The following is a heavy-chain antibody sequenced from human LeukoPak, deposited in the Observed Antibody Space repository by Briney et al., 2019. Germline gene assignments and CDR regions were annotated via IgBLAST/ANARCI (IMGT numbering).Heavy chain of an antibody. J-gene: IGHJ4*02. CDR2: IYYSGTT. CDR1: GGSISGGDDY. CDR3: ARLVGYYSRGSCYHFDY. Sequence: SETLSLTCTVSGGSISGGDDYWSWIRQPPGRGLEWIGHIYYSGTTYYNPSLKSRPSISVDTSKNQFSLKLSSVTAADTAVYFCARLVGYYSRGSCYHFDYWGQGSLVTVSS. V-gene: IGHV4-30-4*01. D-gene: IGHD2-15*01.